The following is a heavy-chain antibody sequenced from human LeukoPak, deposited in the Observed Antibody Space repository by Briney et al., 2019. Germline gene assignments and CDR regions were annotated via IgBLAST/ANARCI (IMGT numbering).Heavy chain of an antibody. D-gene: IGHD2-8*02. V-gene: IGHV3-30*02. CDR1: GFTFSSYG. J-gene: IGHJ4*02. CDR2: IRYDGSNK. CDR3: AKERGVSKPFDY. Sequence: PGGSLRLSCAASGFTFSSYGMHWVRQAPGKGLEWVAFIRYDGSNKYYADSVKGRFTISRDNSKNTLYLQMNSLRAEDTAVYYCAKERGVSKPFDYWGQGTLVTVSS.